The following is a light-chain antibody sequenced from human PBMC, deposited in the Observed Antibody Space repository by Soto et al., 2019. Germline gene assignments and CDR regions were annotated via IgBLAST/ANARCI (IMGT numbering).Light chain of an antibody. V-gene: IGLV2-8*01. CDR3: TSFAGSNNLI. CDR1: TSDIGTHNF. CDR2: EVY. J-gene: IGLJ2*01. Sequence: QSVLTQPPSASGSPGQSVTISCTGATSDIGTHNFVSWYQHHPGKAPKLMIYEVYKRPSGVSDRFSGSKSGNTASLTVSGLQAEDEADYYCTSFAGSNNLIFGGGTQLTVL.